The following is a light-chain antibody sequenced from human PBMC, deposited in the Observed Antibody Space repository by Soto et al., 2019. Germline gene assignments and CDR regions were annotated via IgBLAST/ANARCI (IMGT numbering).Light chain of an antibody. Sequence: QSVLTQPPSVSGAPGQRVTISCTGSSSNIGAGYDVHWYQQLPGTAPKLLIYGNSNRPSGVPDRFSGSKSGTSASLAITGLQAEDEADYYGQSCDSSLSGYVVFGGGTKVTVL. CDR3: QSCDSSLSGYVV. J-gene: IGLJ2*01. CDR1: SSNIGAGYD. V-gene: IGLV1-40*01. CDR2: GNS.